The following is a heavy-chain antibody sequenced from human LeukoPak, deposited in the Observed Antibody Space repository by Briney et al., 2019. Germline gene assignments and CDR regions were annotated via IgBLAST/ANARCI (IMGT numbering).Heavy chain of an antibody. CDR3: ARDAGVGIPHDYGDYRDSGWFDP. CDR1: GGSISSYY. V-gene: IGHV4-59*12. D-gene: IGHD4-17*01. J-gene: IGHJ5*02. Sequence: SETLSLTCTVSGGSISSYYWSWIRQPPGKGLEWIGYIYYSGSTNYNPSLKSRVTISVDTSKNQFSLKLSSVTAADTAVYYCARDAGVGIPHDYGDYRDSGWFDPWGQGTLVTVSS. CDR2: IYYSGST.